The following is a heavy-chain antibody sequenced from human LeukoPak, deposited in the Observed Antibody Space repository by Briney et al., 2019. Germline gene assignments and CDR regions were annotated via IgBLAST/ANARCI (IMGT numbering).Heavy chain of an antibody. V-gene: IGHV1-69*01. Sequence: GASVKVSCNASGGTFSSYAIIWVRQAPGQGLEWMGGIIPIFGTANYAQKFQGRVTITADESTSTAYMELSSLRSEDTAVYYCARGGTSTSPTLDSYYYYMDVWGKGTTVTVSS. J-gene: IGHJ6*03. CDR3: ARGGTSTSPTLDSYYYYMDV. D-gene: IGHD2-2*01. CDR1: GGTFSSYA. CDR2: IIPIFGTA.